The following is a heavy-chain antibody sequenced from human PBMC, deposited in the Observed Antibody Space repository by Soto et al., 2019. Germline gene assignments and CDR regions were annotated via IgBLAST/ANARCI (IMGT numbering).Heavy chain of an antibody. CDR3: TRDLGILATITLDQ. CDR2: ISSTSSPI. J-gene: IGHJ4*02. D-gene: IGHD5-12*01. CDR1: GFTFNTYG. Sequence: GGSLRLSCAASGFTFNTYGMNWVRQAPGKGLEWVSYISSTSSPIFYADSVKGRFTISRDNAKNSLYLEMNSLRDEDTAVYYCTRDLGILATITLDQWGQGTLVTVSS. V-gene: IGHV3-48*02.